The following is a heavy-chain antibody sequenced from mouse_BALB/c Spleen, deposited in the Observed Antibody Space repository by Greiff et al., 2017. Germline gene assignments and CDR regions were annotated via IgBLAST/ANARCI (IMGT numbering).Heavy chain of an antibody. CDR1: GFTFSSFG. J-gene: IGHJ1*01. V-gene: IGHV5-17*02. D-gene: IGHD1-2*01. Sequence: EVQGVESGGGLVQPGGSRKLSCAASGFTFSSFGMHWVRQAPEKGLEWVAYISSGSSTIYYADTVKGRFTISRDNPKNTLFLQMTSLRSEDTAMYYCARSLRLPHWYFDVWGAGTTVTVSS. CDR2: ISSGSSTI. CDR3: ARSLRLPHWYFDV.